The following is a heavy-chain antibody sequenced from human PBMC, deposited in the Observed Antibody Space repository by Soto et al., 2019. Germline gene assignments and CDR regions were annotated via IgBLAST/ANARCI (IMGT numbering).Heavy chain of an antibody. J-gene: IGHJ6*02. Sequence: SVKVSCKASGGTFSSYAISWVRQAPGQGLEWMGGIIPIFGTANYAQKFQGRVTITADESTSTAYMELSSLRSEDTAVYYCARGEAAAKIKPSYYYYYGMDVWGQGTTVTVSS. CDR3: ARGEAAAKIKPSYYYYYGMDV. D-gene: IGHD6-13*01. CDR2: IIPIFGTA. CDR1: GGTFSSYA. V-gene: IGHV1-69*13.